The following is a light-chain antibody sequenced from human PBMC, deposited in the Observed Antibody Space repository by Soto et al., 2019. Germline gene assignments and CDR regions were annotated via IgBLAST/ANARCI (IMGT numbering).Light chain of an antibody. CDR2: DAS. CDR3: QQYNIWPQT. Sequence: EIVLTQSPGTLSLSPGERATLSCRASQSVSSYLAWYQQKPGQAPRLLIYDASNRATGIPARFSGSGSGTEFTLTISSLQSEDFALYYCQQYNIWPQTFGQGTKVDIK. V-gene: IGKV3D-15*01. J-gene: IGKJ1*01. CDR1: QSVSSY.